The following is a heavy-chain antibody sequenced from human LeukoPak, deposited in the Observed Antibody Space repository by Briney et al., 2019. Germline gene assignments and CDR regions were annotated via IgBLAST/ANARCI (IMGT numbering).Heavy chain of an antibody. J-gene: IGHJ4*02. Sequence: ASLKDSCKASGYTFTVDYMHWVRQAPGQGLEGMGWINPKSGGTNYAQKFQGRVTMTRDTSISTAYTEMSSLRSDDTAVYYCARGLETGDYWGQGTLVPVSS. V-gene: IGHV1-2*02. CDR3: ARGLETGDY. CDR2: INPKSGGT. D-gene: IGHD1-14*01. CDR1: GYTFTVDY.